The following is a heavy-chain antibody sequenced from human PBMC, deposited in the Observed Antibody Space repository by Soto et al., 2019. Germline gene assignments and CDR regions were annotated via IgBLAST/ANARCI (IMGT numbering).Heavy chain of an antibody. D-gene: IGHD6-25*01. Sequence: SETLSLTCSVSGASINFYYWTWIRQPPGKGLEWIGDIHYSGSANYNPSLKSRVTISVDKSKNQFSLRLNSVTAADTAVYSCARGAGTIAAGGVYFDPWGQGTLVTVSS. CDR3: ARGAGTIAAGGVYFDP. J-gene: IGHJ5*02. CDR2: IHYSGSA. V-gene: IGHV4-59*01. CDR1: GASINFYY.